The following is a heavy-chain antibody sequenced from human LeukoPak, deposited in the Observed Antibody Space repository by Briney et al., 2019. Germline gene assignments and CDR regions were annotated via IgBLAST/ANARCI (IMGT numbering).Heavy chain of an antibody. CDR3: AKVWQLVLDY. V-gene: IGHV3-23*01. Sequence: PGGSLRLSCAASGFTFSSYAMSWVRQAAGKGLEWVSAISGSGGSTYYADSVKGRFTISRDNSKDTLYLQMNSLRAEDTAVYYCAKVWQLVLDYWGQGTLVTVSS. CDR1: GFTFSSYA. D-gene: IGHD6-6*01. CDR2: ISGSGGST. J-gene: IGHJ4*02.